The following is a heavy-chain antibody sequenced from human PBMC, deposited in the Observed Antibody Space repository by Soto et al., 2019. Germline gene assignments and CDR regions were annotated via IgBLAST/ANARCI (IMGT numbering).Heavy chain of an antibody. CDR3: ARLSRLGAVAP. J-gene: IGHJ5*02. Sequence: QLQLQESGPGLVKPSETLSLTCTVSGGSISSSSYYWGWIRQPPGKGLEWIGSIYYSGSTYYNPSLKSRVTISVDTSKNQFSLKLSSVTAADTAVYYCARLSRLGAVAPWGQGTLVTVSS. D-gene: IGHD6-19*01. CDR1: GGSISSSSYY. CDR2: IYYSGST. V-gene: IGHV4-39*01.